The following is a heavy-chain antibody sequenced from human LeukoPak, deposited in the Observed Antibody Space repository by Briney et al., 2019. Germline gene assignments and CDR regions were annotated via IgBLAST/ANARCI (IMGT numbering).Heavy chain of an antibody. J-gene: IGHJ6*03. D-gene: IGHD2-21*02. CDR1: GFTFSNAW. Sequence: PGGSLRLSCAASGFTFSNAWMSWVRQAPGKGLEWVGRIKSKTDGGTTDYAAPVKGRFTISRDDSKNTLYLQMNSLRAEDTAVYYCAKDVAQKKVVVVTAIRDYYYYMDVWGKGTTVTVSS. CDR2: IKSKTDGGTT. CDR3: AKDVAQKKVVVVTAIRDYYYYMDV. V-gene: IGHV3-15*01.